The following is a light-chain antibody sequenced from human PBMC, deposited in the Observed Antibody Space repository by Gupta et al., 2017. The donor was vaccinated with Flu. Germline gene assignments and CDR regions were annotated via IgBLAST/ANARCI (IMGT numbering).Light chain of an antibody. J-gene: IGKJ2*01. Sequence: NCKSSQNVLYSSNNKNYLAWYQQKPGQPPKLLIYWASTRESGVPDRFSGSGSGTDFTLTISSLQAEDVAVYYCQQYYSTPYTFGQGTNLQIK. CDR3: QQYYSTPYT. CDR2: WAS. V-gene: IGKV4-1*01. CDR1: QNVLYSSNNKNY.